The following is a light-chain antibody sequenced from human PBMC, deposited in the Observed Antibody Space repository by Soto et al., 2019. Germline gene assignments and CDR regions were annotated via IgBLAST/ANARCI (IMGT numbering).Light chain of an antibody. CDR3: SPYTSSSTPWV. CDR2: DVS. CDR1: SSDVGGYNY. Sequence: QSALTQPTSVSGSPGQSITISCTGTSSDVGGYNYVSWYQHHPGKAPKLMICDVSDRPSGVSNRFSGSKSGNTASLTISGLQAEDEADYYCSPYTSSSTPWVFGTGTKITVL. V-gene: IGLV2-14*03. J-gene: IGLJ1*01.